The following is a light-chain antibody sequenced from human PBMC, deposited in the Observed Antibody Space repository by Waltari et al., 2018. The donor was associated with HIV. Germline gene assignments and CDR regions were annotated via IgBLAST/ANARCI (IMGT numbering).Light chain of an antibody. Sequence: QSVLTQPPSASGTPGQTVTISCSGSRSHIGTNTVNWYQHLPGPAPKLLIYSNNVRPSGVPDRFSGFKSGTSASLAISGLQSQDEADYYCTTWDDSLNVLVFGGGTEVTVL. V-gene: IGLV1-44*01. CDR3: TTWDDSLNVLV. CDR2: SNN. J-gene: IGLJ3*02. CDR1: RSHIGTNT.